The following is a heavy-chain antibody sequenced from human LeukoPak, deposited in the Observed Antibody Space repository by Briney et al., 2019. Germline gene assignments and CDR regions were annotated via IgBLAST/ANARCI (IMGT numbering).Heavy chain of an antibody. J-gene: IGHJ5*02. V-gene: IGHV4-59*01. CDR2: IYYSGST. Sequence: SETLSLTCTVSGGSISSYYWSWIRQPPGKGLEWIGYIYYSGSTNYNPSLKSRVTISVDTSKNQFSLKLSSVTAADTAVYYCARDPDTRYCSGGSCSTGSWFDPWGQGTLVTVSS. CDR3: ARDPDTRYCSGGSCSTGSWFDP. CDR1: GGSISSYY. D-gene: IGHD2-15*01.